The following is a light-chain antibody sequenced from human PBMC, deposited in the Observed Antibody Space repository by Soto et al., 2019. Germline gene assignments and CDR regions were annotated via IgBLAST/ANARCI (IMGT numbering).Light chain of an antibody. CDR2: LEGSGSY. Sequence: QPVLTQSSSASASLGSSVKLTCTLSSGHSSYIIAWHQQQPGKAPRYLMKLEGSGSYNKGSGVPDRFSGSSSGADRYLTLPNLQFEDEADYYCETWESNAHVFGTGTKLTVL. CDR1: SGHSSYI. V-gene: IGLV4-60*02. J-gene: IGLJ1*01. CDR3: ETWESNAHV.